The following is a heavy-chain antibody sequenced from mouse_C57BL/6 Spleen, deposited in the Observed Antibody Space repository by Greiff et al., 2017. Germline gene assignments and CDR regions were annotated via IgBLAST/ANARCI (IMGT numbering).Heavy chain of an antibody. CDR3: ARDGGNYHNYYAMDY. CDR1: GYTFTSYG. J-gene: IGHJ4*01. V-gene: IGHV1-81*01. CDR2: IYPRSGNT. D-gene: IGHD2-1*01. Sequence: QVQLKESGAELARPGASVKLSCKASGYTFTSYGISWVKQRTGQGLEWIGEIYPRSGNTYYNEKFKGKPTLTADKSSSTAYMELRSLTSEDSAVYFCARDGGNYHNYYAMDYWGQGTSVTVSS.